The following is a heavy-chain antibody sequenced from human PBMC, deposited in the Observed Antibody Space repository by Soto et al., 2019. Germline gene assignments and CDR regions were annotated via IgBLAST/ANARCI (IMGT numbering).Heavy chain of an antibody. CDR2: INPASGST. D-gene: IGHD6-25*01. V-gene: IGHV1-46*04. J-gene: IGHJ4*02. CDR1: GYTFTHYY. CDR3: ARDLAAGDH. Sequence: QVQLVQSGAEVKKPGASVKLSCRTSGYTFTHYYIQWVRQAPGQGLEWLAIINPASGSTNYAQDLLGRVTLTMDTSTTTVYMELSGLRAEDTAIFYCARDLAAGDHWGQGTLVTVSS.